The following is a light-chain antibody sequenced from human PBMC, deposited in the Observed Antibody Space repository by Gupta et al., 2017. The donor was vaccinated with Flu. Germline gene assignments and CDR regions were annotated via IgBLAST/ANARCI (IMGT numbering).Light chain of an antibody. CDR2: GNS. J-gene: IGLJ2*01. CDR3: QSYDSGVV. Sequence: QSVLTQPPSVSGAPGQRVPISCTGSSSNIGAGFDVHWYQQLPGTAPKLLLYGNSNRPSGVPDRFSGSKSGTSASLAITGLQAEDEADYYCQSYDSGVVFGGGTKLTVL. CDR1: SSNIGAGFD. V-gene: IGLV1-40*01.